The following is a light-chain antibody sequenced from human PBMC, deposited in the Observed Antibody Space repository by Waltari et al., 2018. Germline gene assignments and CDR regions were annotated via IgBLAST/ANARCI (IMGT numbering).Light chain of an antibody. Sequence: SCRASQSIGKYLGWYQQKPGQAPRLLMYAASSRATGIPDRFSGSGSGTDFSLTISRLEPEDFAVYYCQKYDRLPATFGQGTKVEIK. CDR3: QKYDRLPAT. CDR1: QSIGKY. CDR2: AAS. V-gene: IGKV3-20*01. J-gene: IGKJ1*01.